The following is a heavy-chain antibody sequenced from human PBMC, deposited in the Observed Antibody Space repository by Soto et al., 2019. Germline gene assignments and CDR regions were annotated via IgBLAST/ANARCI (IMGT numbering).Heavy chain of an antibody. V-gene: IGHV3-23*01. Sequence: EVQLLESGGGLVQPGGSLRLSCPASGFTFSSYAMSWVRQAPGKGLEWVSGISGSGGSTYYADSVKGRFTISRDNSKNTLYLQMNSLRAEDTAVYYCAKAHSGYVWGRYYFDYWGQGTLVTVSS. CDR1: GFTFSSYA. CDR3: AKAHSGYVWGRYYFDY. D-gene: IGHD5-12*01. CDR2: ISGSGGST. J-gene: IGHJ4*02.